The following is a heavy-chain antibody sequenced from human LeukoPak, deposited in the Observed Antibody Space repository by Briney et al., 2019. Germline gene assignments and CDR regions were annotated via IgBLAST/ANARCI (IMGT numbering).Heavy chain of an antibody. D-gene: IGHD1-26*01. V-gene: IGHV3-7*01. CDR2: IKQDGSEN. CDR3: ARGGLSELPPYNWFDP. Sequence: GGSLRLSCAASGCTFSSYWMSWVRQAPGKGLEWVANIKQDGSENYYVDSVKGRFIIFRDNDKNLLYMQMNILRAEDAVVYYCARGGLSELPPYNWFDPWGQGTLVTVS. J-gene: IGHJ5*02. CDR1: GCTFSSYW.